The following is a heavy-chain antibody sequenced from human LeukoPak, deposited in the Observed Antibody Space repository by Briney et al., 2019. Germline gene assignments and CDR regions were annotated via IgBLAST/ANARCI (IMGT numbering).Heavy chain of an antibody. V-gene: IGHV3-74*01. CDR1: GFTFSSYW. J-gene: IGHJ4*02. Sequence: GGSLRLSCAASGFTFSSYWMHWVRQAPGKGLVWVARINTNGSPTQYADSVKGRFTISRDNAKTTLYLQMNSLRDEDTAVYYCARTSVAAAISPYYFDYWGQGTLVTVPS. D-gene: IGHD2-2*02. CDR2: INTNGSPT. CDR3: ARTSVAAAISPYYFDY.